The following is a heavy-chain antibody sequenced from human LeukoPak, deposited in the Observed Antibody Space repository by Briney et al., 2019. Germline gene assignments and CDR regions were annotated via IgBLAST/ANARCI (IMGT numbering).Heavy chain of an antibody. CDR1: GFTFSSYA. CDR2: ISSNGGST. J-gene: IGHJ4*02. CDR3: VKDAADTAMVEIY. Sequence: PGGSLRLSCSASGFTFSSYAMHWVRQAPGKGLEYVSAISSNGGSTYYADSVKGRFTISRDNSKNTLYLQMSSLRAEDTAVYYCVKDAADTAMVEIYWGRGTLVTVSS. V-gene: IGHV3-64D*06. D-gene: IGHD5-18*01.